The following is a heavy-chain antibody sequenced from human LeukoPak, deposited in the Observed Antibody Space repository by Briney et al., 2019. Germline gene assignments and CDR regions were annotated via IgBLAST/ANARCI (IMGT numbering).Heavy chain of an antibody. D-gene: IGHD2-15*01. CDR2: ISWNSGSI. Sequence: GGSLRLSCAASGFTFDDYAMHWVRQAPGKGLEWVSGISWNSGSIGYADSVKGRFTISRDNAKNSLYLQMDSLRAEDTALYYCAKDSSPNSKGSGPTNWFDPWGQGTLVTVSS. CDR1: GFTFDDYA. CDR3: AKDSSPNSKGSGPTNWFDP. J-gene: IGHJ5*02. V-gene: IGHV3-9*01.